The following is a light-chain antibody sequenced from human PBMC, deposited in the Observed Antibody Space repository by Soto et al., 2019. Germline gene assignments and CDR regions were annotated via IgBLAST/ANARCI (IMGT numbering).Light chain of an antibody. CDR2: DVS. J-gene: IGLJ3*02. V-gene: IGLV2-11*01. CDR3: CSYAGSYTFWV. Sequence: QSVLTQPRSVSGSPGQSVTISCTGTSSDVGGYNYVSWYQQHPDKAPKLMIYDVSKRPSGVPDRFSGSKSGNTASLTISGLQAEDEADYYCCSYAGSYTFWVFGGGTKLTVL. CDR1: SSDVGGYNY.